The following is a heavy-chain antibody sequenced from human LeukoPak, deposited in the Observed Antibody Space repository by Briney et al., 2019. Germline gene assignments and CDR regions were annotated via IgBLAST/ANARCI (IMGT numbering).Heavy chain of an antibody. CDR1: DGSISSYY. V-gene: IGHV4-4*07. CDR2: IYTSGST. J-gene: IGHJ4*02. CDR3: ARDGWFGELFSFDY. Sequence: SETLSLTCTVSDGSISSYYWSWIRQPAGKGLEWIGRIYTSGSTNYNPSLKSRVTMSVDTSKNQFSLKLSSVTAADTAVYYCARDGWFGELFSFDYWGQGTLVTVSS. D-gene: IGHD3-10*01.